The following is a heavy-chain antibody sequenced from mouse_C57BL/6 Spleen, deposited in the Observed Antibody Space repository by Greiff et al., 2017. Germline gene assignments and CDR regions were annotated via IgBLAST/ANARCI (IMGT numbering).Heavy chain of an antibody. V-gene: IGHV1-55*01. CDR3: AREAAVTTVVAPYYFDY. CDR1: GYTFTSYW. D-gene: IGHD1-1*01. Sequence: QVQLQQPGAELVKPGASVKMSCKASGYTFTSYWITWVKQKPGQGLEWIGDIYPGSGSTNYNEKFKSKATLTVDTSSSTAYMQLSSLTSEDSAIYYCAREAAVTTVVAPYYFDYWGQGTTLTVSS. J-gene: IGHJ2*01. CDR2: IYPGSGST.